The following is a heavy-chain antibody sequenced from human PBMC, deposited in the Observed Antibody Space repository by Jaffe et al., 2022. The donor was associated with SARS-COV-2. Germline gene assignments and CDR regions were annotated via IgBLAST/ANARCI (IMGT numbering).Heavy chain of an antibody. CDR1: GGSISSYY. CDR3: ARHIGDSSSWFSDGYFDL. V-gene: IGHV4-59*08. J-gene: IGHJ2*01. D-gene: IGHD6-13*01. CDR2: IYYSGST. Sequence: QVQLQESGPGLVKPSETLSLTCTVSGGSISSYYWSWIRQPPGKGLEWIGYIYYSGSTNYNPSLKSRVTISVDTSKNQFSLKLSSVTAADTAVYYCARHIGDSSSWFSDGYFDLWGRGTLVTVSS.